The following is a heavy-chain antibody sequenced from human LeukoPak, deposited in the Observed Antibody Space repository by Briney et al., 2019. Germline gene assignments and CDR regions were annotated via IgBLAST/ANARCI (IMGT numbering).Heavy chain of an antibody. CDR2: INWNGCSK. J-gene: IGHJ4*02. Sequence: GWALRLSCASSGFTFDDYGMSGVRQAPGKGLKWVSGINWNGCSKGYADSVEGRFTISRDNAKNSLYLQMNIVRAEETAVYLCARDFHWNQLGLWGQGTLVTVSS. CDR1: GFTFDDYG. D-gene: IGHD1-1*01. V-gene: IGHV3-20*04. CDR3: ARDFHWNQLGL.